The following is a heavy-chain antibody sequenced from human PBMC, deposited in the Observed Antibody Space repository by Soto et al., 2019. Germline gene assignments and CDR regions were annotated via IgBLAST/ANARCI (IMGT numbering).Heavy chain of an antibody. V-gene: IGHV3-21*02. Sequence: EVQLEESGGGLVKPGGSLRLSCAVSGFTFSSYSMNWVRQSPGKGLEWVSCISSSSSDIYYAGSVKGRFTISRDNAKNSLYLQMNGLRVEDTAVYYCARGLRYSYDPTDQHFDYWGQGTLVTVSS. D-gene: IGHD5-18*01. CDR3: ARGLRYSYDPTDQHFDY. CDR2: ISSSSSDI. J-gene: IGHJ4*02. CDR1: GFTFSSYS.